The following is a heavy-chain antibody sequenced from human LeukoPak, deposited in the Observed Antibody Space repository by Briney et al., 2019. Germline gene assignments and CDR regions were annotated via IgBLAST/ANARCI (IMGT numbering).Heavy chain of an antibody. J-gene: IGHJ4*02. Sequence: GGSLRLSCAASGFTFSTYWMSWVRQAPGKGLEWVANIKQDGGEKYYVDPVKGRFTISRDNAKNSLYLQVNSLRAEDTAVYYCARVRGGTWDYWGQGTLVTVSS. CDR3: ARVRGGTWDY. D-gene: IGHD3-16*01. V-gene: IGHV3-7*01. CDR1: GFTFSTYW. CDR2: IKQDGGEK.